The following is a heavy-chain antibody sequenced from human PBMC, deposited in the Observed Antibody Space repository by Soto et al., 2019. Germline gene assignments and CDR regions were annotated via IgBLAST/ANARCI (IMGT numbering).Heavy chain of an antibody. J-gene: IGHJ4*02. Sequence: QVQLVQSGAEVKKPGSSVKVSCKASGGTFSSYPISWVRQAPGQGLEWMGTIIPILGIANYAQKFQGRVTSTADKSTSTAYMELSSLRSEDTAVYYCARVGLVGATAFDYWGQGTLVTVSS. D-gene: IGHD1-26*01. CDR2: IIPILGIA. CDR1: GGTFSSYP. CDR3: ARVGLVGATAFDY. V-gene: IGHV1-69*02.